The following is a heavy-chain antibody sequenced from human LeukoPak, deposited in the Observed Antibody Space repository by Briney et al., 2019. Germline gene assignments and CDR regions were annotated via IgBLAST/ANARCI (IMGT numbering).Heavy chain of an antibody. CDR3: ARERNYDSSGYYSPYFDY. Sequence: GASVKVSCKASGYTFTNYGINWVRQAPGQGLEWMGWISAYNGNINYAQNLQGRVTMTTDTSTTTAYMELRSLRSDDTAVYYCARERNYDSSGYYSPYFDYWGQGTLVTVSS. D-gene: IGHD3-22*01. J-gene: IGHJ4*02. CDR1: GYTFTNYG. CDR2: ISAYNGNI. V-gene: IGHV1-18*01.